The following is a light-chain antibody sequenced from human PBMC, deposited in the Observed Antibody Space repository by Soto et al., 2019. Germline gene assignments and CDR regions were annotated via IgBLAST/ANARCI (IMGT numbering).Light chain of an antibody. V-gene: IGKV1-39*01. J-gene: IGKJ1*01. Sequence: DIQMTQSPPSLSASVGDRVTITCRASQRIGIYLNWYQQKSRKAPKLLISATSRLESGVPSRLSGSGSGTDFTLTINSLHPEDFATYYCQHSYTPPWTFGQGTKVEI. CDR1: QRIGIY. CDR3: QHSYTPPWT. CDR2: ATS.